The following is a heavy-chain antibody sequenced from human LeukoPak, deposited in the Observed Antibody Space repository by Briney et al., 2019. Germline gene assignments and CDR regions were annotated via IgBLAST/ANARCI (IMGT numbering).Heavy chain of an antibody. J-gene: IGHJ5*02. D-gene: IGHD6-19*01. Sequence: SETLSLTCTVSGGSISSYYWSWIRQPAGKGLEWIGRIYTSGSTNYNPSLKSRVTMSVDTSKNQFSLKLSSVTAADTAVYYCARDGSSGWYNNWLDPWGQGTLVTVSS. CDR1: GGSISSYY. V-gene: IGHV4-4*07. CDR2: IYTSGST. CDR3: ARDGSSGWYNNWLDP.